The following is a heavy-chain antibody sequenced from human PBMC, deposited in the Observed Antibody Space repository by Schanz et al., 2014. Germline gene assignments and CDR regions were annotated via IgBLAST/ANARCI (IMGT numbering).Heavy chain of an antibody. CDR2: ISDDGSRR. D-gene: IGHD2-15*01. CDR1: GFIFSYYT. Sequence: QVELVESGGGVVQPGRSLRLSCAASGFIFSYYTIHWVRQAPGKGLEWVAVISDDGSRRHYADFVTGRFTISRDNSKDTVYLQMNSPRAEDTAVYYCARDLAGGGNDVWGQGTLVTVSS. CDR3: ARDLAGGGNDV. V-gene: IGHV3-30*04. J-gene: IGHJ4*02.